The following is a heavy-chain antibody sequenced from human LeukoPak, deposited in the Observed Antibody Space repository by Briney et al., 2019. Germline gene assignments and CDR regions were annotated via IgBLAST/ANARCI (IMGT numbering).Heavy chain of an antibody. V-gene: IGHV3-48*03. CDR2: ISSSGSTI. D-gene: IGHD7-27*01. CDR1: GFTFSSYE. Sequence: GGSLRLSCAASGFTFSSYEMNRVRQAPGKGLEWVSYISSSGSTIYYADSVKGRFTISRDNAKNSLYLQMNSLRAEDTAVYYCARVLITGVDYWGQGTLVTVSS. CDR3: ARVLITGVDY. J-gene: IGHJ4*02.